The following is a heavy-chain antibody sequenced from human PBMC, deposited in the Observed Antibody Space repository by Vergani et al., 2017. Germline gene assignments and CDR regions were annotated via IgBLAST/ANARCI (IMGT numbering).Heavy chain of an antibody. CDR2: IRYDGSNK. CDR1: GFTFSSYG. D-gene: IGHD3-3*01. V-gene: IGHV3-30*02. J-gene: IGHJ6*02. Sequence: VQLVESGGGLVQPGGSLRLSCAASGFTFSSYGMHWVRQAPGKGLEWVAFIRYDGSNKYYADSVKGRFTISRDNSKNTLYLQMNSLRAEDTAVYYCAKSPYDYDFWSGYSMDVWGQGTTVTVSS. CDR3: AKSPYDYDFWSGYSMDV.